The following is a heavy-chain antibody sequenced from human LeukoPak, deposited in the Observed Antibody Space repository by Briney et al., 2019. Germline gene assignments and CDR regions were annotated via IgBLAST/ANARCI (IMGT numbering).Heavy chain of an antibody. CDR1: GFSFSSDW. J-gene: IGHJ4*02. V-gene: IGHV3-7*01. CDR3: ARGGSYSSGF. Sequence: PGGSLRLPCAASGFSFSSDWMTWVRQPPGKGPEWVATIKQDGSEKYYVDSVKGRFTVSRDNARNSLYLQMNSLRDEDTAVYHCARGGSYSSGFWGQGTLVTVSS. D-gene: IGHD6-19*01. CDR2: IKQDGSEK.